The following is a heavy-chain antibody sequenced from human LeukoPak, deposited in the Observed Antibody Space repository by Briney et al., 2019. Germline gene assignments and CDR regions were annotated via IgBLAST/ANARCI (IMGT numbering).Heavy chain of an antibody. CDR3: AKDTSARRGSLNG. J-gene: IGHJ4*02. V-gene: IGHV3-23*01. CDR2: ITDSGGST. CDR1: GFTFSSYA. Sequence: HPGGSLRLSCAASGFTFSSYAMSWVRQAPGKGLERVSAITDSGGSTSYADSVRGRFTISRDNSKNTLYLQMNSLRAEDTAVYYCAKDTSARRGSLNGWGQGTLVTVSS. D-gene: IGHD3-16*02.